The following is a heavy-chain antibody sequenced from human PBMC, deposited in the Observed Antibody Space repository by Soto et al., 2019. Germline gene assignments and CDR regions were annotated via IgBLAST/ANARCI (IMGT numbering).Heavy chain of an antibody. V-gene: IGHV4-30-2*01. J-gene: IGHJ5*02. Sequence: QLQLQESGSGLVKPSQTLSLTCAVSGGSISSGGYSWSWIRQPPGKGLEWIGYIYHSGSTYYNPSPXRRXTISADRSKNQFSLKLSSVTAADTAVYYCSRVPGPWGQGTLVTVSS. CDR2: IYHSGST. CDR1: GGSISSGGYS. CDR3: SRVPGP.